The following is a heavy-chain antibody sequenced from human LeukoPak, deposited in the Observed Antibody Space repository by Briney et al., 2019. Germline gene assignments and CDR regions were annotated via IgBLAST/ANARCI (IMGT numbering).Heavy chain of an antibody. D-gene: IGHD4-11*01. Sequence: GGSLRLSCAAPGFTFSSYGMHWVRRAPGKGLEWVAVISYDGSNKYYADSVKGRFTISRDNSKNTLYLQMNSLRAEDTAVYYCAIRNSLDYWGQGTLVTVSS. CDR3: AIRNSLDY. CDR1: GFTFSSYG. J-gene: IGHJ4*02. CDR2: ISYDGSNK. V-gene: IGHV3-30*03.